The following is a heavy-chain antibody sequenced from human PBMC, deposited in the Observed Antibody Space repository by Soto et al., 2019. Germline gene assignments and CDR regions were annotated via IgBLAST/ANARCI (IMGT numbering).Heavy chain of an antibody. CDR1: GFTFSSFA. CDR3: AKDLIYGYNSGRPFDS. CDR2: IGSRCDST. Sequence: EVQLLESGGGLVQPGGSLRLSCAASGFTFSSFAMSWVRQAPGKGLEWVSAIGSRCDSTYYVDSVKGRFTISRDNSKNTLYLQMNSLRAEDTAVYYCAKDLIYGYNSGRPFDSWGQGTLVTVSS. V-gene: IGHV3-23*01. D-gene: IGHD6-19*01. J-gene: IGHJ4*02.